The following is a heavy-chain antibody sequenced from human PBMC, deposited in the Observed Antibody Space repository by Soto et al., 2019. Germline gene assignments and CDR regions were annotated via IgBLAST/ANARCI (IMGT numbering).Heavy chain of an antibody. CDR3: ARSRGGYYYDSRDPPPLDY. J-gene: IGHJ4*02. Sequence: QVQLVQSGAEVKKPGSSVKVSCKASGGTFSSYAISWVRQAPGQGLEWMGGIIPIFGTANYAQKFQGRVTITADESTSTAYMELSSLRSEDTAVYYCARSRGGYYYDSRDPPPLDYWGQGTLVTVSS. CDR1: GGTFSSYA. CDR2: IIPIFGTA. D-gene: IGHD3-22*01. V-gene: IGHV1-69*01.